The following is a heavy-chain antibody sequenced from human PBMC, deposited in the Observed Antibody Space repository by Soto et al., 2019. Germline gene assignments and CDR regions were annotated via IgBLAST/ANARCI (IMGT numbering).Heavy chain of an antibody. CDR1: GGSISSSNW. CDR2: IYHSGST. Sequence: SETLSLTCAVSGGSISSSNWWSWVRQPPGKGLEWIGEIYHSGSTNYNPSLKSRVTISVDKSKNQFSLKLSSVTAADTAVYYCARVGGGSYGKGYGMDVWGQGTTVTVSS. J-gene: IGHJ6*02. D-gene: IGHD1-26*01. V-gene: IGHV4-4*02. CDR3: ARVGGGSYGKGYGMDV.